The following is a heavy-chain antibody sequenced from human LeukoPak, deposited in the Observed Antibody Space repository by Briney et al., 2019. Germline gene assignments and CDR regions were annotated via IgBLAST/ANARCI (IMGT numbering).Heavy chain of an antibody. CDR2: ISWNSGSI. Sequence: GRSLRLSCAASGFTFDDYAMHWVRQAPGKGLEWVSGISWNSGSIGYADSVKGRFTISRDNAKNSLYLQMNSLRAEDTAVYYCAKINDYSWWDYFDYWGQGTLVTVSS. J-gene: IGHJ4*02. D-gene: IGHD4-11*01. CDR1: GFTFDDYA. V-gene: IGHV3-9*01. CDR3: AKINDYSWWDYFDY.